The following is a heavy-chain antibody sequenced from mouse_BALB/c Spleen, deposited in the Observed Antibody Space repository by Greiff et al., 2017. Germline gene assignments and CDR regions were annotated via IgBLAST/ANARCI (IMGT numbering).Heavy chain of an antibody. V-gene: IGHV1-7*01. J-gene: IGHJ2*01. CDR2: INPSTGYT. CDR1: GYTFTSYW. D-gene: IGHD2-14*01. CDR3: ARRGYRYSYFDY. Sequence: QVQLKQSGAELAKPGASVKMSCKASGYTFTSYWMHWVKQRPGQGLEWIGYINPSTGYTEYNQKFKDKATLTADKSSSTAYMQLSSLTSEDSAVYYCARRGYRYSYFDYWGQGTTLTVSS.